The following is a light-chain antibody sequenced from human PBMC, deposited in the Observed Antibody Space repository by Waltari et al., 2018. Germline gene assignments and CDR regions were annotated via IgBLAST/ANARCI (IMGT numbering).Light chain of an antibody. V-gene: IGKV1-39*01. CDR3: QQSSSTPQST. CDR2: AAT. J-gene: IGKJ5*01. Sequence: DIQITQSPSSLFASIGARVTITCRPSQNIVKYLNWYQHKPGKASKLLISAATSLLSGVPSRFSGSGYETDFTFTSSSLQTEDVATYYCQQSSSTPQSTFGQGTRLEIK. CDR1: QNIVKY.